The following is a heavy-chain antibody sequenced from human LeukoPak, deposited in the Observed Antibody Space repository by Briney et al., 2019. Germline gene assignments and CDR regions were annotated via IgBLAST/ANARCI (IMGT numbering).Heavy chain of an antibody. CDR3: AREGTGEEFDY. Sequence: GGSLRLSCAASGFTFSTYSMNWVRQAPGKGLEWVSSISSSGNNKYYADSVKGRFAISRDNAKNSLYLQMNSLSPEDTAVYYCAREGTGEEFDYWGQGTLVTVSS. V-gene: IGHV3-21*01. CDR1: GFTFSTYS. J-gene: IGHJ4*02. CDR2: ISSSGNNK. D-gene: IGHD7-27*01.